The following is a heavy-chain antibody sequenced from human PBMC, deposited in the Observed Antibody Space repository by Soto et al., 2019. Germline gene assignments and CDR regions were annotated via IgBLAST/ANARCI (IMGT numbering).Heavy chain of an antibody. CDR1: GYIFTGYH. CDR3: ASDARDTRGFDEMDI. J-gene: IGHJ6*02. V-gene: IGHV1-2*02. Sequence: ASVKVSCKASGYIFTGYHIHWVRQAPGRGLEWMGWINPNSGDTEYAQNFQGRVTMTRDTSFNLVYMEMSGLMSDDTAVYYCASDARDTRGFDEMDIWGQGTTVTVSS. D-gene: IGHD3-9*01. CDR2: INPNSGDT.